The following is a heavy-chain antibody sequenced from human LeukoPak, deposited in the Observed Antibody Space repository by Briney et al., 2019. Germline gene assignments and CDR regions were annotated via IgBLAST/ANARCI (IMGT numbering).Heavy chain of an antibody. J-gene: IGHJ4*02. CDR2: IYYSGST. Sequence: SETLSLTCTVSGGSISRFYWSWIRQPPGKGLEWIGYIYYSGSTNYNPSLKSRVTISVDTSKNQFSLNLSSVTAADTAVYYCARVGSGSYYPFDYWGQGTLVTVSS. V-gene: IGHV4-59*01. CDR1: GGSISRFY. D-gene: IGHD1-26*01. CDR3: ARVGSGSYYPFDY.